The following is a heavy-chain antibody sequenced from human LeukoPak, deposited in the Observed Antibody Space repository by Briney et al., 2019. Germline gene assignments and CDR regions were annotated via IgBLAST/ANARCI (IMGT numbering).Heavy chain of an antibody. V-gene: IGHV4-38-2*02. CDR2: IYHSGST. J-gene: IGHJ3*02. CDR1: GGSISSYY. D-gene: IGHD1-26*01. CDR3: ASYDSGSLDAAFDI. Sequence: SETLSLTCTVSGGSISSYYWGWIRQPPGKGLEWIGSIYHSGSTYYNPSLKSRVTISVDTSKNQFSLKLSSVTAADTAVYYCASYDSGSLDAAFDIWGQGTMVTVSS.